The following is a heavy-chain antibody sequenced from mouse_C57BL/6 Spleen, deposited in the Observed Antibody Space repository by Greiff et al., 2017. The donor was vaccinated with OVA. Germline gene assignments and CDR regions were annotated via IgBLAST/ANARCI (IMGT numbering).Heavy chain of an antibody. D-gene: IGHD3-2*02. CDR3: AVDSSGYVKYYAMDY. V-gene: IGHV1-82*01. J-gene: IGHJ4*01. CDR1: GYAFSSSW. CDR2: IYPGDGDT. Sequence: QVQLQQSGPELVKPGASVKISCKASGYAFSSSWMNWVKQRPGKGLEWIGRIYPGDGDTNYNGKFKGKATLTADKSSSTAYMQLSSLTSEDSAVYFCAVDSSGYVKYYAMDYWGQGTSVTVSS.